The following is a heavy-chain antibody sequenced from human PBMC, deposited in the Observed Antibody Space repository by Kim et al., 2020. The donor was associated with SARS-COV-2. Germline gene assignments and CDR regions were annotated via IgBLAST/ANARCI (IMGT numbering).Heavy chain of an antibody. V-gene: IGHV3-7*05. Sequence: GGSLRLSCAASGFTFSSYWMSWARQAPGKGLEWVANIKQDGSEKYYVDSVKGRFTISRDNAKNSLYLQMNSLRAEDTAVYYCARVSGGSGSYYSPKITWYFDLWGRGTLVTVSS. J-gene: IGHJ2*01. CDR2: IKQDGSEK. CDR3: ARVSGGSGSYYSPKITWYFDL. D-gene: IGHD3-10*01. CDR1: GFTFSSYW.